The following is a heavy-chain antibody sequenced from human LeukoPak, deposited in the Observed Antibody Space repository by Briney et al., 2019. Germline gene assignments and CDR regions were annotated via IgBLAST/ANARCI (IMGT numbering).Heavy chain of an antibody. CDR3: ARRPRDYGDYFDY. CDR2: IYSSGST. J-gene: IGHJ4*02. V-gene: IGHV4-59*01. CDR1: GGSIRGYY. Sequence: SETLSLTCNVSGGSIRGYYWSWIRQPPGKGLEWIGYIYSSGSTNYNPSLKSRVTMSVDTSKNQFSLKVSSVTAADTAVYYCARRPRDYGDYFDYWGQGTLVTVSS. D-gene: IGHD4-17*01.